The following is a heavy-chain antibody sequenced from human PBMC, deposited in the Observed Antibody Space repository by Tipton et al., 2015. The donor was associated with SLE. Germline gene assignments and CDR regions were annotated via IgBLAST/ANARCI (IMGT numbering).Heavy chain of an antibody. CDR3: ATGWYGSGLDY. V-gene: IGHV3-48*01. Sequence: GSLRLSCAASGFTFSSYGMNWVRQAPGKGLEWVSYISSSSSTIYYADSVKGRFTISRDNAKNSLYLQMNSLRAEDTAVYYCATGWYGSGLDYWGQGTLVTVSS. CDR2: ISSSSSTI. D-gene: IGHD3-10*01. J-gene: IGHJ4*02. CDR1: GFTFSSYG.